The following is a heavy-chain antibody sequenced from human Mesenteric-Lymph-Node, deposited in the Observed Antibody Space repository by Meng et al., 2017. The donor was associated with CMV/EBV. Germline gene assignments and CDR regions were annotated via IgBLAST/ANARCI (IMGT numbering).Heavy chain of an antibody. CDR2: ISSDGGKK. CDR3: ATLGDFTIFDRGEYYFDY. CDR1: RSTFNTYW. D-gene: IGHD3-3*01. J-gene: IGHJ4*02. Sequence: GGSLRPSCAPSRSTFNTYWMSWVRQTPGKGLEWVATISSDGGKKYHLESVKGRFTIPRDKVGNSLYLQMNSLRAEDTDVYHCATLGDFTIFDRGEYYFDYWGQGTPVTVSS. V-gene: IGHV3-7*01.